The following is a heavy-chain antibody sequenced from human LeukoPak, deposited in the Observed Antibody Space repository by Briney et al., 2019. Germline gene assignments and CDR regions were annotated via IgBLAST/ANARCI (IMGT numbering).Heavy chain of an antibody. Sequence: GAAVKVPHLASGYTFSTCDINGVRQATGQGLEWIGWMNPNSGNIGFAHKFQGRVTMTRDTSINTAYMELSSLRSEDTAVYYCARVLGSISHRGPGALLTVSS. CDR2: MNPNSGNI. D-gene: IGHD1-26*01. CDR3: ARVLGSISH. V-gene: IGHV1-8*01. CDR1: GYTFSTCD. J-gene: IGHJ4*01.